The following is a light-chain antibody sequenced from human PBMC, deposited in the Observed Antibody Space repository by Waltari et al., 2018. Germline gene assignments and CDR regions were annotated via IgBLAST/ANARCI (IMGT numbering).Light chain of an antibody. CDR1: QSISSW. J-gene: IGKJ1*01. Sequence: DIQMTQSPSTLSASVGDRVTITCRASQSISSWLAWYQQKPGKAPKLLIYKASTLGRGIPSRFSGRGSGTEFTLTISSLQPDDFATYYCQQYNTNSPWTFGQGTKVEIK. V-gene: IGKV1-5*03. CDR3: QQYNTNSPWT. CDR2: KAS.